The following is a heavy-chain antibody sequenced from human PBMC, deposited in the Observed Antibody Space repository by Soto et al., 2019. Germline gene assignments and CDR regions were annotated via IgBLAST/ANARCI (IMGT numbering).Heavy chain of an antibody. D-gene: IGHD2-21*02. CDR2: ISYDRNDK. CDR1: GFIFSPYT. J-gene: IGHJ4*02. V-gene: IGHV3-30-3*01. CDR3: ARGGGFCGADCYKGGIDY. Sequence: QVQLVESGGGVVQPGRSLRLSCAASGFIFSPYTMHWVRQTPGKGLEWVAVISYDRNDKYYADSVKGRFTISRDNSKNTLYLQMNSLRAEDTALYYCARGGGFCGADCYKGGIDYWGQGTLVTVSS.